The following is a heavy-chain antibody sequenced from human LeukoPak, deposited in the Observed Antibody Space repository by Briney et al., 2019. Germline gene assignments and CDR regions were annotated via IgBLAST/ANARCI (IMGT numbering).Heavy chain of an antibody. J-gene: IGHJ4*02. CDR3: ARGLYSSSSPLDY. CDR2: FDPEDGET. V-gene: IGHV1-24*01. Sequence: ASVKVSCKVSGYTLTELSMHWVRQAPGKGLEWMGGFDPEDGETIYAQKFQGRVTMTRNTYISTAYMELSSLRSEDTAVYYCARGLYSSSSPLDYWGQGTLVTVSS. D-gene: IGHD6-6*01. CDR1: GYTLTELS.